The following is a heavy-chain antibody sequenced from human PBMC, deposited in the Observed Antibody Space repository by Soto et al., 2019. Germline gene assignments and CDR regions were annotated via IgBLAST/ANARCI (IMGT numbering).Heavy chain of an antibody. Sequence: PGGSLRLSCAASGFTFSNFRMDWIRQAPGKGLEWVSHIDGSGTAMSYVDSVKGRFTISRDNAKNSLYLEMTSLRDEDTAVYYCARQLYTVVTPQDYWGRGTLVTVSS. D-gene: IGHD2-21*02. CDR1: GFTFSNFR. V-gene: IGHV3-48*02. J-gene: IGHJ4*02. CDR2: IDGSGTAM. CDR3: ARQLYTVVTPQDY.